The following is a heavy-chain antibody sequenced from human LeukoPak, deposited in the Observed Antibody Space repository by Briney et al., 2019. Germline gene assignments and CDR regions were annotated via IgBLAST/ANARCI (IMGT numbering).Heavy chain of an antibody. Sequence: SQTLSLTCTVSGGSISSGAYYWTWIRQPAGKGLEWIGCMSTSGNTNYNPSLKSRVAISLDTSKNQFSLKLSSVTAADTAVYYCARRPGYCNNASCPPFDYWGQGTLATVSS. CDR3: ARRPGYCNNASCPPFDY. D-gene: IGHD2-2*03. J-gene: IGHJ4*02. CDR2: MSTSGNT. CDR1: GGSISSGAYY. V-gene: IGHV4-61*02.